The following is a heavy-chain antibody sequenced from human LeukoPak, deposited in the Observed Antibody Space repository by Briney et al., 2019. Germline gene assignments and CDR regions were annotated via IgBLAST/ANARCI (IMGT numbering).Heavy chain of an antibody. CDR3: ARVSLWFGSA. CDR2: IYSGGST. D-gene: IGHD3-10*01. Sequence: GGSLRLSCAASGFTFSDYYMSWVRQAPGKGLEWVSVIYSGGSTYYADSVKGRFTISRHNSKNTLYLQMNSLRAEDTAVYYCARVSLWFGSAWGQGTLVTVSS. V-gene: IGHV3-53*04. J-gene: IGHJ5*02. CDR1: GFTFSDYY.